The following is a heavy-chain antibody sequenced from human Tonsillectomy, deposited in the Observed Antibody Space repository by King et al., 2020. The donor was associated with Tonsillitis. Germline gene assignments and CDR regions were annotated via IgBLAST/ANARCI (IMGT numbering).Heavy chain of an antibody. Sequence: QLQESGPGLVKPSGTLSLTCAVSGGPISSSNWWSWVRQPPGKGLEWIGEIHHSGSTNYNPSLKSRVTISIDKSKNQFSLKLSSVTAADTAVYYCARDAIRPRGAVYYFDYWGQGILVTVSS. V-gene: IGHV4-4*02. CDR3: ARDAIRPRGAVYYFDY. D-gene: IGHD6-19*01. J-gene: IGHJ4*02. CDR1: GGPISSSNW. CDR2: IHHSGST.